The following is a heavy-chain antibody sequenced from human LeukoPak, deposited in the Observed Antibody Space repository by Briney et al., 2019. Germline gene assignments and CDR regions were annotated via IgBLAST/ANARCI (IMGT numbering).Heavy chain of an antibody. CDR2: INHSGST. D-gene: IGHD6-13*01. J-gene: IGHJ4*02. V-gene: IGHV4-34*01. CDR1: GGSFSGYY. CDR3: ARGPEGIAAAGRDY. Sequence: SETLSLTCAVYGGSFSGYYWSWIRQPAGKGLEWIGEINHSGSTNYNPSLKSRVTISVDTSKNQFSLKLSSVTAADTAVYYCARGPEGIAAAGRDYWGQGTLVTVSS.